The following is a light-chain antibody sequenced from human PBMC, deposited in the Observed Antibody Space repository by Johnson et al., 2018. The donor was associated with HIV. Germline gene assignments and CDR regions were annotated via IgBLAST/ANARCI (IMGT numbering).Light chain of an antibody. J-gene: IGLJ1*01. CDR2: DNN. V-gene: IGLV1-51*01. CDR1: SSNLGNNY. CDR3: GTWDSSLCAYF. Sequence: QSVLTQPPSVSAAPGQKVTISCSGSSSNLGNNYVSWYQHLPGTAPKLLIYDNNKRPSGIPDRFSGSKSGTSATLGITGLQTGDEADYYCGTWDSSLCAYFFGTGTKVTVL.